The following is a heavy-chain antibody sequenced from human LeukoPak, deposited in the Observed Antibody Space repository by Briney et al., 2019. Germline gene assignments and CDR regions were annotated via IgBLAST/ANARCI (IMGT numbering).Heavy chain of an antibody. Sequence: ASVKVSCKASGYTFTDFGITWVRQAPGQGLEWVGWISSYNGNTNYEQKFQGRVTMTTGTATTTAYMELTSLTSDDTAVYFCARDRVSGSHTGHYYYALDIWGQGTPVTVSS. V-gene: IGHV1-18*01. CDR2: ISSYNGNT. CDR1: GYTFTDFG. CDR3: ARDRVSGSHTGHYYYALDI. J-gene: IGHJ6*02. D-gene: IGHD1-26*01.